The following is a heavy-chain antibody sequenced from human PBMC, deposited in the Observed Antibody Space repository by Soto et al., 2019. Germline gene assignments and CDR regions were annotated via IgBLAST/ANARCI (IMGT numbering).Heavy chain of an antibody. V-gene: IGHV3-7*03. CDR1: GFSFSSYW. Sequence: GGSLRLSCAASGFSFSSYWMTWVRQAPGKGLEWVANIKQDGSGKYHVDSVKGRFTISRDNAKNSLYLQMDSLRPEDTAVYYCARHPPSRWDFWGQGTLVTVSS. J-gene: IGHJ4*02. CDR2: IKQDGSGK. CDR3: ARHPPSRWDF. D-gene: IGHD6-13*01.